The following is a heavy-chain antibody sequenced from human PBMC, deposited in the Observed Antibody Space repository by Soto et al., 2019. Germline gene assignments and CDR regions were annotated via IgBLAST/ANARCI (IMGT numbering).Heavy chain of an antibody. J-gene: IGHJ4*02. CDR3: ARGPVVTPFVDY. CDR1: GGSVTSGNYY. D-gene: IGHD2-21*02. V-gene: IGHV4-61*01. CDR2: IYYSGST. Sequence: PSETLSLTCTVSGGSVTSGNYYWSWIRQPPGKGLEWIGHIYYSGSTNYNPSLKSRVTISVDASKNQFSLKLSSVTAADTAIYYCARGPVVTPFVDYWGQGXLVTVS.